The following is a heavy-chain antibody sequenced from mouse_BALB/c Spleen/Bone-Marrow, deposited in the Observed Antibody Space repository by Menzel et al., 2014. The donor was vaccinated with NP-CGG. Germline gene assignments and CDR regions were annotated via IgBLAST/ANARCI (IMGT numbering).Heavy chain of an antibody. Sequence: VQLKQSGPELVKPGASVKISCKASGYSFTGYYMHWVKQSHGNSLDWIGYIYPYNGVSSYNQKFKGKATLTVDKSSSTAYMELRSLTSDVSAFYYCESRGEYFDDWGAGTTVTVSS. CDR1: GYSFTGYY. J-gene: IGHJ1*01. V-gene: IGHV1-31*01. CDR2: IYPYNGVS. CDR3: ESRGEYFDD.